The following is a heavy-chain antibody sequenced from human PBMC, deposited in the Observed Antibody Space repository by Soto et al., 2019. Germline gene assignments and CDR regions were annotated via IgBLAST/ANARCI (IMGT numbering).Heavy chain of an antibody. CDR2: ISPIIGTA. D-gene: IGHD5-12*01. CDR1: GGTFNNYA. Sequence: QVQLVQSGAEVKKPGSSVKVSCKASGGTFNNYAISWVRQAPGQGREWMGGISPIIGTADYGNKFQGRLASRAAESTGATFMELSNLRSEDTALYYCARGGVDVVATSAFDYWGQGTLVTVSS. V-gene: IGHV1-69*01. CDR3: ARGGVDVVATSAFDY. J-gene: IGHJ4*02.